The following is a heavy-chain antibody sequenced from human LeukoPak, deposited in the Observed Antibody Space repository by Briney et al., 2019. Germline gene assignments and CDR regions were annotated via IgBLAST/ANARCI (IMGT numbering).Heavy chain of an antibody. CDR1: GGSISNSY. CDR2: IYYNGSTYY. Sequence: SETLSLTCTVSGGSISNSYWSWIRQSPGKGLEWIGYIYYNGSTYYNYSPSLRSRVTISVDTSKIQFSLRLSSVTAADTAVYYCARPFYDILTGYQYDAFDIWGQGTMVTVSS. D-gene: IGHD3-9*01. CDR3: ARPFYDILTGYQYDAFDI. V-gene: IGHV4-59*08. J-gene: IGHJ3*02.